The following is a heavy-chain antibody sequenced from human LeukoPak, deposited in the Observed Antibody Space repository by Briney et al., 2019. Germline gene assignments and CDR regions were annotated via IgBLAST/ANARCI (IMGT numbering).Heavy chain of an antibody. J-gene: IGHJ4*02. CDR1: GYTFTGYY. Sequence: ASVKVSCKASGYTFTGYYMHWVRQAPGQGLEWMGWISAYNGNTNYAQKLQGRVTMTTDTSTSTAYMELRSLRSDDTAVYYCARDYYDSSGYYYVDYWGQGTLVTVSS. CDR2: ISAYNGNT. D-gene: IGHD3-22*01. CDR3: ARDYYDSSGYYYVDY. V-gene: IGHV1-18*04.